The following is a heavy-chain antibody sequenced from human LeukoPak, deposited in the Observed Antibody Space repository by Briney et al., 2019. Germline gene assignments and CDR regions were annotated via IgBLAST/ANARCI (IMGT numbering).Heavy chain of an antibody. CDR2: ISHSGGP. Sequence: EWIGEISHSGGPSYNPSLKSRVVISADASRKQFSLNLSSVTAADTAVYYCAILSSSRPDFWGQGTLVTVSS. D-gene: IGHD6-6*01. CDR3: AILSSSRPDF. J-gene: IGHJ4*02. V-gene: IGHV4-34*01.